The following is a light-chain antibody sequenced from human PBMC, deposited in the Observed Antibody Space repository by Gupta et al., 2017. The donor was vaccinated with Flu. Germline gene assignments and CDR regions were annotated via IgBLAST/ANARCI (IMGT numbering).Light chain of an antibody. CDR1: QGITGY. J-gene: IGKJ1*01. Sequence: DIQLTQSPSFLSASVRDRVSITCRASQGITGYLAWYQQKPGKAPNLLIYGASTLQSGVPSRFSGSGSGTLFTLTISSLQPEDFAVYYCQQLNTYPWTFGQGTKVEI. CDR2: GAS. CDR3: QQLNTYPWT. V-gene: IGKV1-9*01.